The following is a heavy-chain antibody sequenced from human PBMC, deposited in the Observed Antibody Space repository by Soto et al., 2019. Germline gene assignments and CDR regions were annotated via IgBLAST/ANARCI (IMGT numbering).Heavy chain of an antibody. J-gene: IGHJ4*02. D-gene: IGHD1-7*01. Sequence: QITLKESGPTLVKPTQTLTLTCTFSGFSISTNGVGVCWIRQPPGKALEWLAVIYWDDTKHYSPSLKSRLTITKDTSKNQVVLTMTNVDPVDTATYYCTRKGAGTTSLDHWGQGTLVTVSS. CDR3: TRKGAGTTSLDH. CDR1: GFSISTNGVG. V-gene: IGHV2-5*02. CDR2: IYWDDTK.